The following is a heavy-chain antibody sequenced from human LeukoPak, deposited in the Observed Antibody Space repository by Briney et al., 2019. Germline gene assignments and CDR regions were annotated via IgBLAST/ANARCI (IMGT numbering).Heavy chain of an antibody. Sequence: GGSLRLSCAASGFTFSTYAMNWVRQAPGKGLEWVSYISSSGTTIHYADSVKGRFTISRDNAKNSLYLQMNSLRAEDTAVYYCARALTTSWYYFDYWGQGTLVTVSS. CDR1: GFTFSTYA. CDR2: ISSSGTTI. J-gene: IGHJ4*02. D-gene: IGHD2-2*01. V-gene: IGHV3-48*03. CDR3: ARALTTSWYYFDY.